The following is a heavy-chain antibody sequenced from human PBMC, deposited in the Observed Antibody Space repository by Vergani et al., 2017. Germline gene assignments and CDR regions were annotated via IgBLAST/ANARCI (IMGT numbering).Heavy chain of an antibody. CDR2: IYHSGTT. Sequence: QVQLLESGPGPVKPSETLSLTCTVSGYPNSRGYHWCWIRPPPGKGLPWIGNIYHSGTTYYNPSLKSRVTISVDTSKNLFSLKLTSVTAADTAMYYCARERDLSSSGWYFDYWGQGALVTVSS. V-gene: IGHV4-38-2*02. CDR1: GYPNSRGYH. J-gene: IGHJ4*02. D-gene: IGHD6-19*01. CDR3: ARERDLSSSGWYFDY.